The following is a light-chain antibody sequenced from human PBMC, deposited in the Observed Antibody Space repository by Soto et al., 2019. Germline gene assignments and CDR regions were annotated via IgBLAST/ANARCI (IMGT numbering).Light chain of an antibody. CDR2: DVT. CDR3: SSYTSSNTRG. Sequence: QSALTQPASVSGSPGQSITISCTGTSRDVGGYNYVSWYQQHPGKAPKLMIYDVTNRPSGVSNRFSGSKSGNTASLTISGLQADDEADYYCSSYTSSNTRGFGSGTKVTVL. J-gene: IGLJ1*01. CDR1: SRDVGGYNY. V-gene: IGLV2-14*03.